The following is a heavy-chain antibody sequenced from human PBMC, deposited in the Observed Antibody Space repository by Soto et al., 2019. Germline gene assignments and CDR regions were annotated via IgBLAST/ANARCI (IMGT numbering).Heavy chain of an antibody. CDR3: ATGFLFPISTMSRALVL. V-gene: IGHV3-23*01. CDR1: GLTFSSYA. D-gene: IGHD2-2*01. CDR2: ISASGDNT. J-gene: IGHJ3*01. Sequence: GGSLRLSCSPSGLTFSSYAMSWVRKAQGKGLEWVSHISASGDNTYYADSVKGRCTVYRENSQNMLYLQMNRLRAEDTALYVCATGFLFPISTMSRALVLWGRGPRGTASS.